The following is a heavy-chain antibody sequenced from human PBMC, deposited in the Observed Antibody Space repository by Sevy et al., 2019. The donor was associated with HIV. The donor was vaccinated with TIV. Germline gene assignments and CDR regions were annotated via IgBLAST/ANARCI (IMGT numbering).Heavy chain of an antibody. CDR2: VDNDGSGT. J-gene: IGHJ4*02. V-gene: IGHV3-74*01. D-gene: IGHD2-8*01. Sequence: GGSLRLSCAASGFTFTNYWMHWVRQAPGKGLVWVSRVDNDGSGTNYADSVKGRFTISRDNAKNTVYLQMNSLRAEDTAVYYCTRYMYGIDYWGQGTLVTVSS. CDR3: TRYMYGIDY. CDR1: GFTFTNYW.